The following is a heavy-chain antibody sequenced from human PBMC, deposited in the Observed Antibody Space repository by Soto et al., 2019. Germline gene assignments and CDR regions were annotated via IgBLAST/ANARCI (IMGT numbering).Heavy chain of an antibody. J-gene: IGHJ1*01. CDR3: ARTQEDPDYGDYELQH. CDR1: GFTFSSYA. V-gene: IGHV3-30-3*01. CDR2: ISYDGSNK. Sequence: GGSLRLSCAASGFTFSSYAMHWVRQAPGKGLEWVAVISYDGSNKYYADSVKGRFTISRDNSKNTLYLQMNSLRAEDTAVYYCARTQEDPDYGDYELQHWGQGTLVTVSS. D-gene: IGHD4-17*01.